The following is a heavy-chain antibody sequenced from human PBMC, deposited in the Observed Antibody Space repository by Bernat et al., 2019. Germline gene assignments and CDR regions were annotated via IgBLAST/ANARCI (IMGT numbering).Heavy chain of an antibody. CDR2: IYSGGST. V-gene: IGHV3-66*01. Sequence: EVQLVESGGGLVQPGGSLRLSCAASGFTVSSNYMSWVRQAPGKGLEWVSVIYSGGSTYYADSVKGRFTISRDNSKNTLYLQMNSLRAEDTAVYYCAKEGGIAVHRIAYDAFDIWGQGTMVTVSS. J-gene: IGHJ3*02. D-gene: IGHD6-19*01. CDR3: AKEGGIAVHRIAYDAFDI. CDR1: GFTVSSNY.